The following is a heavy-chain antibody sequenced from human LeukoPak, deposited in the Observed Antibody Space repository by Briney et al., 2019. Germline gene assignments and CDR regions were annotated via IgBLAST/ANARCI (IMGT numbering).Heavy chain of an antibody. CDR3: ASAPPPDLPEYGDYPEGGFDY. CDR2: INQRWCT. CDR1: GRPFSGYY. V-gene: IGHV4-34*01. J-gene: IGHJ4*02. D-gene: IGHD4-17*01. Sequence: ADTLSLPHAVCGRPFSGYYWRWIRQPPAKGLEWIGEINQRWCTNYNPSLKSGVTISVGTYKNQFSLQLSAVTAADTAVYYCASAPPPDLPEYGDYPEGGFDYWGQGTEVSDPS.